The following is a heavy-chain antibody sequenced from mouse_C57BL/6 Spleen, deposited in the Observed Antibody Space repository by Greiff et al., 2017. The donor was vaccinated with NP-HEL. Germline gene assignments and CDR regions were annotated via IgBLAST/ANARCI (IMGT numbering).Heavy chain of an antibody. CDR1: GYAFSSSW. V-gene: IGHV1-82*01. D-gene: IGHD2-1*01. J-gene: IGHJ2*01. Sequence: VKLQESGPELVKPGASVKISCKASGYAFSSSWMNWVKQRPGKGLEWIGRIYPGDGDTNYNGKFKGKATLTADKSSSTAYMQLSSLTSEDSAVYFCARIGDGNLYFDYWGQGTTLTVSS. CDR3: ARIGDGNLYFDY. CDR2: IYPGDGDT.